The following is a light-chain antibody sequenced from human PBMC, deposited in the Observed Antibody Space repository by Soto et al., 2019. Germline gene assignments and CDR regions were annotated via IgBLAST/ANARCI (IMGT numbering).Light chain of an antibody. CDR3: QQYGASPQT. V-gene: IGKV3-20*01. CDR2: DAS. CDR1: QTVTSMS. J-gene: IGKJ1*01. Sequence: EIVLTQSPGTLSLSPGERATLFCRASQTVTSMSLVWYQQRSGQAPRLLIYDASSRATGIPDRFSGSGSGTHFTLTISRLEPEDFAVYYCQQYGASPQTFGQGTKVEVK.